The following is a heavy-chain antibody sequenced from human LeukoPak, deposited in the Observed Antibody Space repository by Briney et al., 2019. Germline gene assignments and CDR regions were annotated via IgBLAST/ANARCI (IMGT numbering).Heavy chain of an antibody. J-gene: IGHJ6*02. Sequence: GGSLRLSCAASGFTFSSYSMNWVRQAPGKWRERVSSISRSSSYIYYADSVKGRFTISRDNAKNSLYLQMNSPRAEDTAVYYCARDPFVVVVPAPGDYYYYGMDVWGQGTTVTVSS. CDR1: GFTFSSYS. V-gene: IGHV3-21*01. CDR2: ISRSSSYI. D-gene: IGHD2-2*01. CDR3: ARDPFVVVVPAPGDYYYYGMDV.